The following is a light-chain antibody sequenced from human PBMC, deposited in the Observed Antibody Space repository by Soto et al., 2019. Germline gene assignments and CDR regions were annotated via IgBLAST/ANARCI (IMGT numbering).Light chain of an antibody. CDR3: KSYAGSNTYV. Sequence: QSVPTQPPSASGSPGQSVTISCTGTKNDIGVYDFVSWYQHHPGKAPRLIIYEVVQRPSGVPDRFSGSKSGNTASLTVSGLQAGDEADYFCKSYAGSNTYVFGSGTKVTV. CDR2: EVV. CDR1: KNDIGVYDF. V-gene: IGLV2-8*01. J-gene: IGLJ1*01.